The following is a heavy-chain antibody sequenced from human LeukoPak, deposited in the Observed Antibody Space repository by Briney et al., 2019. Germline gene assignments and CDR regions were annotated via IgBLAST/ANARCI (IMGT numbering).Heavy chain of an antibody. CDR1: GGSISSDY. CDR3: ARVPWSVSYFAAFEI. CDR2: ISRSGLT. Sequence: PSETLSLTCTVSGGSISSDYWSWIRQSPGKGLEWIGYISRSGLTNYSPSLKSRVTISVDTSKKQFSLNLNSVTAADTAVYYCARVPWSVSYFAAFEIWGRGTMVIVSS. V-gene: IGHV4-59*01. D-gene: IGHD3-10*01. J-gene: IGHJ3*02.